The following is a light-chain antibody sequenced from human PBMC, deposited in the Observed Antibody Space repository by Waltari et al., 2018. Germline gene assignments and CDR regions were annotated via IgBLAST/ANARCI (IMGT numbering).Light chain of an antibody. CDR2: AAS. CDR3: QQYYSIALN. V-gene: IGKV1-NL1*01. CDR1: QGISNS. Sequence: DIQMTQSSSSLSASVAASFTITCRASQGISNSLAWYQQKPGKAPKLLLDAASRLENGVPSRFSGSGSGTDYTLTISSLQPEDFATYYCQQYYSIALNFGGGTKVEIK. J-gene: IGKJ4*01.